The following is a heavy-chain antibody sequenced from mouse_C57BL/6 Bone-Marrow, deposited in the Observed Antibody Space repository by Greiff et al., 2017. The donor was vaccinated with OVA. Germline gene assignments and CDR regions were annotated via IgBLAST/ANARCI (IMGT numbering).Heavy chain of an antibody. J-gene: IGHJ2*01. CDR3: GGRRPYYVCY. CDR1: GYTFTSYG. CDR2: IYPRSGST. Sequence: VQLQQSGAELVRPGASVKLSCKASGYTFTSYGISWVKQRTGQGLEWIGEIYPRSGSTYYNEKFKGKATLTADKSSSTAYMELRSLTSEDSAVYFCGGRRPYYVCYWGKGTTLTVAS. V-gene: IGHV1-81*01. D-gene: IGHD1-1*01.